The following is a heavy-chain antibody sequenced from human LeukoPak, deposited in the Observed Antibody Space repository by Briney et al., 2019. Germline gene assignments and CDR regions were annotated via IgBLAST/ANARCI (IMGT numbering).Heavy chain of an antibody. J-gene: IGHJ4*02. CDR2: IKQDGSQR. D-gene: IGHD6-6*01. Sequence: GGSLRLSCTASGFTFSNNWMTWVRKAPGKGPEWVANIKQDGSQRYYVDSVRGRFTISRDNAKNSLFLQMNGLRAEDTAVYYCARRGGSSSRRSPIDYWGQGTLVTVSS. V-gene: IGHV3-7*01. CDR3: ARRGGSSSRRSPIDY. CDR1: GFTFSNNW.